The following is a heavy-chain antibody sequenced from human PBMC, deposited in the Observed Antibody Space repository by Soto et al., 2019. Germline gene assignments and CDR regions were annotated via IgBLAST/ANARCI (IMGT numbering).Heavy chain of an antibody. CDR2: IYYSGST. Sequence: PSETLSLTCTVSGGSISSYYWSWIRQPPGKGLEWIGYIYYSGSTNYNPSLKSRVTISVDTSKNQFSLKLSSVTAADTAVYYCARGMLFASYGMDVWGQGTTVTVSS. D-gene: IGHD2-8*01. CDR1: GGSISSYY. J-gene: IGHJ6*02. CDR3: ARGMLFASYGMDV. V-gene: IGHV4-59*01.